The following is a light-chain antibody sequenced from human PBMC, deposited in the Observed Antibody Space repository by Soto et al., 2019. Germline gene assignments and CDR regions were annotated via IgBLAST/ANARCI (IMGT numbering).Light chain of an antibody. CDR2: DVS. Sequence: QSVLXQPASVSGSPGQAITISCTGTSSDVGGYTYVSWYQQHPGKAPKFIIYDVSNRPSGVSNRFSGSKSGNTASLTISGLQAEDEADYYCSSYTTSNTRQIVFGTGTKVTVL. J-gene: IGLJ1*01. CDR1: SSDVGGYTY. CDR3: SSYTTSNTRQIV. V-gene: IGLV2-14*01.